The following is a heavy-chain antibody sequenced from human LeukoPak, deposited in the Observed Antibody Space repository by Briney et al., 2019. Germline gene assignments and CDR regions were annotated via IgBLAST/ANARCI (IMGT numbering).Heavy chain of an antibody. V-gene: IGHV3-48*03. J-gene: IGHJ4*02. D-gene: IGHD5-18*01. CDR3: ASYDGYSQVRGDY. CDR1: GFTFSSYE. Sequence: TGGSLRLSCAASGFTFSSYEMNWVRQAPGKGLEWVSYVRRSGSIIHYADSVKGRFTISRDNAKNSLYLQMNSLRVEDTAVYYCASYDGYSQVRGDYWGQGTLVTVSS. CDR2: VRRSGSII.